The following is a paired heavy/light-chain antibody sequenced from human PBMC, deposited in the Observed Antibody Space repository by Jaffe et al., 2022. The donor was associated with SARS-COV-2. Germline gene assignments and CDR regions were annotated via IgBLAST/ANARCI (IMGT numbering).Light chain of an antibody. CDR3: QQYYGSPFT. V-gene: IGKV4-1*01. CDR2: WAS. CDR1: QSVLYSPNNKNY. Sequence: VMTQSPDSLGVSLGERATIKCKSSQSVLYSPNNKNYLAWYQQKPGQPPRLLIYWASIRESGVPDRFSGSGSGTDFTLTISSLQAEDVAVYYCQQYYGSPFTFGPGTNVDIE. J-gene: IGKJ3*01.
Heavy chain of an antibody. CDR3: ARQDRNCFEANCYPGYMDV. V-gene: IGHV4-61*01. Sequence: QVQLQESGPGLVKPSETLSLTCTISGDSVKTGLHYWSWIRRPPGKGLEWIGYIYSNGNPKHNPSLSGRATVSVDTSKDQLFLKLASVTAADTAVYYCARQDRNCFEANCYPGYMDVWGKGTTVTVSS. J-gene: IGHJ6*03. CDR1: GDSVKTGLHY. CDR2: IYSNGNP. D-gene: IGHD1-7*01.